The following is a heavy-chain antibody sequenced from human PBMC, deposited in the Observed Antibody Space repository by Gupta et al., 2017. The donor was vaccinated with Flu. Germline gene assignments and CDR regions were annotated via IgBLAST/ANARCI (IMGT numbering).Heavy chain of an antibody. V-gene: IGHV3-23*01. CDR1: GFTLSSYA. D-gene: IGHD3-3*01. CDR3: AKPANLEWLFNLDY. Sequence: EVQLLESGGGLVQPGGSLRLSCAASGFTLSSYAMSWVRQAPGKGLEWVSAISGCGGSTYYADSVKGRFTISRDNSKNTLYLQMNSLRAEDTAVYYCAKPANLEWLFNLDYWGQGTLVTVSS. J-gene: IGHJ4*02. CDR2: ISGCGGST.